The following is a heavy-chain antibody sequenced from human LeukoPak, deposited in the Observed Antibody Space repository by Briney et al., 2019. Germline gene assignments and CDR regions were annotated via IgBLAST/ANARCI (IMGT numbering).Heavy chain of an antibody. CDR3: ARDEKVLLWFGELLKLPDY. D-gene: IGHD3-10*01. V-gene: IGHV1-18*04. J-gene: IGHJ4*02. CDR2: INAYNGNT. CDR1: GYTFTSYC. Sequence: GASVKVSCKASGYTFTSYCISWVRQAPGQGLEWMGWINAYNGNTNYAQKLQGRVPMTTDTSTSTAYMELRSLRSDDTAVYYCARDEKVLLWFGELLKLPDYWGQGTLVTLSS.